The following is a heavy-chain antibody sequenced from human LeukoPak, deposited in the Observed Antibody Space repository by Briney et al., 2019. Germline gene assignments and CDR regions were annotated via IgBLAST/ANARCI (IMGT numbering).Heavy chain of an antibody. CDR3: ARVKSYWHQGGNYYYYYMDV. Sequence: SETLSLTCNVSGYSISSGYFWSWIRQPPGKGLEWIGYIYYSGSTNYNPSLKSRVTISVDTSKNQFSLKLSSVTAADTAVYYCARVKSYWHQGGNYYYYYMDVWGKGTTVTVSS. J-gene: IGHJ6*03. D-gene: IGHD1-26*01. CDR2: IYYSGST. V-gene: IGHV4-59*01. CDR1: GYSISSGYF.